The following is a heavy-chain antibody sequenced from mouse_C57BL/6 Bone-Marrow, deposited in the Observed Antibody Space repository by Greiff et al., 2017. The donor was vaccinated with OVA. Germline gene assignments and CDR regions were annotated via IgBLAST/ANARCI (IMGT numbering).Heavy chain of an antibody. CDR3: ARRITTVVAPYYYAMDY. CDR1: GYTFTSYW. D-gene: IGHD1-1*01. CDR2: IDPSDSYT. J-gene: IGHJ4*01. Sequence: QVQLQQPGAELVRPGTSVKLSCKASGYTFTSYWMHWVKQRPGQGLEWIGVIDPSDSYTNYNQKFKGKATLTVDTSSSTAYMQLSSLTSEDSAVYYCARRITTVVAPYYYAMDYWGQGTSVTVSS. V-gene: IGHV1-59*01.